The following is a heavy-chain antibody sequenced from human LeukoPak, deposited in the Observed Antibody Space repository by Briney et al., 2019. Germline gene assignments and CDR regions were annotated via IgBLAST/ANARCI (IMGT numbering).Heavy chain of an antibody. J-gene: IGHJ4*02. Sequence: LETLSLTCTVSGYSISSGYYWGWIRQPPGKGLEWIGSIYHSGSTYYNPSLKSRVTISVDTSKNQFSLKLSSVTAADTAVYYCATGGDSGYDYLDYWGQGTLVTVSS. CDR1: GYSISSGYY. CDR3: ATGGDSGYDYLDY. D-gene: IGHD5-12*01. V-gene: IGHV4-38-2*02. CDR2: IYHSGST.